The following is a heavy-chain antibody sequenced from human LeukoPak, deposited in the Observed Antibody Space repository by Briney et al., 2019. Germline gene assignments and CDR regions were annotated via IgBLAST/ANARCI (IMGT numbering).Heavy chain of an antibody. CDR3: ARDALGYKDGSGCLGGGGTDFDY. CDR1: GFTFSSYA. J-gene: IGHJ4*02. V-gene: IGHV3-23*01. D-gene: IGHD3-22*01. Sequence: GGSLRLSCAASGFTFSSYAMSWVRQAPGKGLEWVSAISGSGGSTYYADSVKGRFTISRDNSKNTLYLQMNSLRDEDTAVYYCARDALGYKDGSGCLGGGGTDFDYWGQGTLVTVSS. CDR2: ISGSGGST.